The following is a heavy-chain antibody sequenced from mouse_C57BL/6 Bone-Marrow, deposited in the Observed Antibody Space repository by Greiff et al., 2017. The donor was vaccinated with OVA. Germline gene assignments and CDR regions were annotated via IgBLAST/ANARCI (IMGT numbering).Heavy chain of an antibody. D-gene: IGHD3-3*01. V-gene: IGHV2-2*01. CDR3: TGGGTGYLYFEG. CDR2: IWSGGST. Sequence: VQLQESGPGLVKPSQCLYITCTASGFSLTSYGVHWVRQSPGKGLEWLGVIWSGGSTDYNAAFISRLSISTDNSNSQAFYHMNRLQADNTAIYYCTGGGTGYLYFEGWGTGTTVTVSS. CDR1: GFSLTSYG. J-gene: IGHJ1*03.